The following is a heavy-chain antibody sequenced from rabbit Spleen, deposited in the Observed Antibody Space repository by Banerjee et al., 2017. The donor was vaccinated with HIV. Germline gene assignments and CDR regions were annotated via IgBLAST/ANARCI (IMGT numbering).Heavy chain of an antibody. V-gene: IGHV1S7*01. D-gene: IGHD2-1*01. Sequence: QLEESAGGLVQPGGSLKLSCKASGFTISSYYMNWVRQAPGKGLEWIGYIVPIFGVTYFADWLNSRFTISSHNAQNTLYLQLNSLTAADTATYFCLRDRANIGGDYGPYYFDLWGQGTLVTVS. CDR3: LRDRANIGGDYGPYYFDL. J-gene: IGHJ4*01. CDR2: IVPIFGVT. CDR1: GFTISSYY.